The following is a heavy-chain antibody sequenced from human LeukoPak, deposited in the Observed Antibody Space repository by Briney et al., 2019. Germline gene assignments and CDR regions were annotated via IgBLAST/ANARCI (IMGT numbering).Heavy chain of an antibody. CDR2: ISAYNGNT. J-gene: IGHJ5*02. CDR1: GYTFTSYG. CDR3: ARDPRPLLWFGELLYGYWFDP. Sequence: ASVKVSCKASGYTFTSYGISWVRQAPGQGLEWMGWISAYNGNTNYAQKLQGRATMTTDTSTSTAYMELRSLRSDDTAVYYCARDPRPLLWFGELLYGYWFDPWGQGTLVTVSS. D-gene: IGHD3-10*01. V-gene: IGHV1-18*01.